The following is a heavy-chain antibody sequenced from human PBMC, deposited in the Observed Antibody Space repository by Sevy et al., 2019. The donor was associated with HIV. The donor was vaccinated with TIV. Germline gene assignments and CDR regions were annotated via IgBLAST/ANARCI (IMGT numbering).Heavy chain of an antibody. J-gene: IGHJ4*02. Sequence: GGSLRLSCAASGFTFSGYEMNWVRQAPGKGLEWVSYISNSGTTRSYSDSVRGRFTISRDNAGNSLYLQMKSLRAEDTAVYYCARDLPPSATTVAHFDYWGQGTLVTVSS. CDR1: GFTFSGYE. CDR2: ISNSGTTR. D-gene: IGHD4-17*01. CDR3: ARDLPPSATTVAHFDY. V-gene: IGHV3-48*03.